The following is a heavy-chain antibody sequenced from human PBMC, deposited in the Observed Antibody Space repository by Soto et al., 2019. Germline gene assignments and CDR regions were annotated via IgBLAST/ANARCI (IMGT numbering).Heavy chain of an antibody. CDR2: INPNTGGI. D-gene: IGHD6-6*01. J-gene: IGHJ4*02. CDR1: GYGFTDYF. V-gene: IGHV1-2*02. CDR3: ARSLSTIAARPDY. Sequence: ASVKVSCNASGYGFTDYFIHWMRQAPGQGLEWMGWINPNTGGINYSQKFRGRVTMTRDTSISTAYMDLRRLRSDDTAVYFCARSLSTIAARPDYWGQGTLVTVSS.